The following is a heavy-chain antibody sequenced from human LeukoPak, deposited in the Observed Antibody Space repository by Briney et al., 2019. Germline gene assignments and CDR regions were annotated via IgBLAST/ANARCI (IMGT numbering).Heavy chain of an antibody. Sequence: GGSLRLSCAAPGFTLNGYWMHWVRQAPGKGLVWVSRISSDGSTTSYADSVKGRFTISRDNSKNTLYLQMNSLRAEDTAVYYCAKDLPPLGYSSSGWFDPWGQETLVTVSS. CDR1: GFTLNGYW. V-gene: IGHV3-74*01. CDR2: ISSDGSTT. CDR3: AKDLPPLGYSSSGWFDP. D-gene: IGHD6-13*01. J-gene: IGHJ5*02.